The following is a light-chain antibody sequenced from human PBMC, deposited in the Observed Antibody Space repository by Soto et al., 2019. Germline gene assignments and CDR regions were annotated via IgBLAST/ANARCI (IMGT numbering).Light chain of an antibody. J-gene: IGLJ1*01. CDR3: CSDAGTCSLL. Sequence: QSALTQPRSVSGSPGQSVTISCTGTSNYVGGYNYVCWFQQPPGKAPKLMIYDGNKRPSGVPDRFSGSKSGNTASLTISGLPAEDEADYYFCSDAGTCSLLFGAGTKLTVL. CDR1: SNYVGGYNY. V-gene: IGLV2-11*01. CDR2: DGN.